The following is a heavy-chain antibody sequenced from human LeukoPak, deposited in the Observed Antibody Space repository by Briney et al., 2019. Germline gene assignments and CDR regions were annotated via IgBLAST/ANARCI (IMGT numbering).Heavy chain of an antibody. CDR3: AREGGYCSGGSCRFFDY. CDR1: GFTFSSSS. Sequence: GGSLRLSCAASGFTFSSSSMNWVRQAPGKGLEFVPSISPSSSYIYYADSVKGRFTISRDDAKNSLFLQMNSLRAEDTAVYYCAREGGYCSGGSCRFFDYWGQGTLVTVSS. J-gene: IGHJ4*02. V-gene: IGHV3-21*06. CDR2: ISPSSSYI. D-gene: IGHD2-15*01.